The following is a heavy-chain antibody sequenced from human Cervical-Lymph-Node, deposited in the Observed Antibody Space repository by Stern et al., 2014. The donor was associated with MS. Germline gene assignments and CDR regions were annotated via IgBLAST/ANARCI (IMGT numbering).Heavy chain of an antibody. J-gene: IGHJ4*02. CDR1: GGSVSTYH. D-gene: IGHD1-1*01. Sequence: QLQLQESGPGLVKPSETLSLTCSVSGGSVSTYHWNWIRQSPGKGLEWIGYIYHSATTNYNSSLKSRVIMSLDRSKNQFSLKLTSVTAADTAVYYCARSHRIQSWTYYFDHWGQGILVTVSS. V-gene: IGHV4-59*02. CDR3: ARSHRIQSWTYYFDH. CDR2: IYHSATT.